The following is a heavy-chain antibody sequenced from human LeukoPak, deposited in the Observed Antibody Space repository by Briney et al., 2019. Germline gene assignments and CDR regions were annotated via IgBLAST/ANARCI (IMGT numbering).Heavy chain of an antibody. V-gene: IGHV4-59*01. CDR1: GGSISSYY. Sequence: PSETLSLTCTVSGGSISSYYWSWIRQPPGKGLEWIGYIYYSGSTNYNPSLKSRVTISVDTSKNQFSLKLSSATAADPAVYYCARADWIVAYDYWGQGTLVTVSS. CDR2: IYYSGST. D-gene: IGHD5-12*01. J-gene: IGHJ4*02. CDR3: ARADWIVAYDY.